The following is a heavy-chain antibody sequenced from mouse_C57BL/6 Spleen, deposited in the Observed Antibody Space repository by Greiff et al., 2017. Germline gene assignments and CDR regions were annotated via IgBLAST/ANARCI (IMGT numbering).Heavy chain of an antibody. CDR2: IYPGSGNT. CDR1: GYTFTDYY. J-gene: IGHJ4*01. V-gene: IGHV1-76*01. D-gene: IGHD3-3*01. Sequence: QVQLQQSGAELVRPGASVKLSCKASGYTFTDYYINWVKQRPGQGLEWIARIYPGSGNTYYNEKFKGKATLTAEKSSSTAYMQLSSLTSEDSAVYFCARWGRGDAMDYWGQGTSVTVSS. CDR3: ARWGRGDAMDY.